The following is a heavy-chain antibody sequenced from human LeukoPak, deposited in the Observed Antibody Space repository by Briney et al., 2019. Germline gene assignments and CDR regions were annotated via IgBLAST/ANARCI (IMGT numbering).Heavy chain of an antibody. CDR3: AGVGYSSSFPGLGDYYYYYGMDV. Sequence: SVKVSCKAPGGTFSSYAISWVRQAPGQGLEWMGGIIPIFGTANYAQKFQGRVTITADESTSTAYMELSSLRSEDTAVYYCAGVGYSSSFPGLGDYYYYYGMDVWGKGTTVTVSS. CDR2: IIPIFGTA. CDR1: GGTFSSYA. D-gene: IGHD6-19*01. J-gene: IGHJ6*04. V-gene: IGHV1-69*13.